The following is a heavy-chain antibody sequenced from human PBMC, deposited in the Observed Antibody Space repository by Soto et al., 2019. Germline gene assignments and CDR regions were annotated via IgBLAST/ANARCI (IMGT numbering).Heavy chain of an antibody. D-gene: IGHD4-17*01. V-gene: IGHV3-33*01. J-gene: IGHJ4*02. CDR3: ARDDRMTTVTTPDY. CDR2: IWYDGSDK. Sequence: QVQLMESGGGVVQPGRSLRLSCAASGFTFSSYGMHWVRQAPGKGLEWVAVIWYDGSDKYYADSVKGRFTISRDNSKNTLYLQMNSLRAEDTAVYYCARDDRMTTVTTPDYWGQGTLVTVSS. CDR1: GFTFSSYG.